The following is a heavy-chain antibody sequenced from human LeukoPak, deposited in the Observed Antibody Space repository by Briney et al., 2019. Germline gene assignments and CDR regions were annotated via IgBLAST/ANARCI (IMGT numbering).Heavy chain of an antibody. V-gene: IGHV4-34*01. J-gene: IGHJ3*02. D-gene: IGHD6-19*01. CDR1: GGSFSGYY. Sequence: SETLSLTCAVYGGSFSGYYWSWIRQPPGKGLEWIGEINHSGSTNYNPSLKSRVTISVDTSKNQFSLKLSSVTAADTAVYYCAGSRFVAVAGRHAFDIWGQGTMVTVSS. CDR2: INHSGST. CDR3: AGSRFVAVAGRHAFDI.